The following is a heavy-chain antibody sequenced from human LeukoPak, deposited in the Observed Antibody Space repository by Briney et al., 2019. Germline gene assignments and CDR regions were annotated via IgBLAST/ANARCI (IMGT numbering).Heavy chain of an antibody. CDR2: ISWNSGSI. CDR1: GFTFDDYA. V-gene: IGHV3-9*01. Sequence: HPGRSLRLSCAASGFTFDDYAMHWVRQAPGKGLEWVSGISWNSGSIGYADSVKGRFTISRDNSKNTLYLQMNSLRAEDTAIYYCAKDSHDYGGNWYFDLWGRGTLVTVSS. J-gene: IGHJ2*01. D-gene: IGHD4-23*01. CDR3: AKDSHDYGGNWYFDL.